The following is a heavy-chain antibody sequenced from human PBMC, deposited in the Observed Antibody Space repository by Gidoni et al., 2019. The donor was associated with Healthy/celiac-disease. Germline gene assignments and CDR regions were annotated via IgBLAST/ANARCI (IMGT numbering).Heavy chain of an antibody. Sequence: VQLVRSGAEAKKPGASVQVAFTGSGYTFTGYYMHWVRQAPGQGLEWIGRIQPNSGGTNYAQKFQGRVTMTRETSISTAYMELIRLRSDDTAVYYCAREQQHSSGWYGGYWGQGTLVTVSS. J-gene: IGHJ4*02. CDR1: GYTFTGYY. D-gene: IGHD6-19*01. V-gene: IGHV1-2*06. CDR3: AREQQHSSGWYGGY. CDR2: IQPNSGGT.